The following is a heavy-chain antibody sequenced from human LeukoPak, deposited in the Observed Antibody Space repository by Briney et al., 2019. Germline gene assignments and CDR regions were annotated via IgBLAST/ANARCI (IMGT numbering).Heavy chain of an antibody. Sequence: PSETLSLTCTVSGGSISSGSYYWSWIRQPAGKGLEWIGRIYTSGSTNYNPSLKSRVTISVDTSKNQFSLKLNSVTPEDTAVYYCARGVTGEDRDWYFDLWGRGTLVTVSS. J-gene: IGHJ2*01. D-gene: IGHD7-27*01. CDR3: ARGVTGEDRDWYFDL. CDR2: IYTSGST. CDR1: GGSISSGSYY. V-gene: IGHV4-61*02.